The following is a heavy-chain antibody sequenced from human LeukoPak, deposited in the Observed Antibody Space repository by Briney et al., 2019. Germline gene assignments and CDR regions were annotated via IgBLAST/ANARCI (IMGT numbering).Heavy chain of an antibody. V-gene: IGHV4-34*01. D-gene: IGHD2-15*01. J-gene: IGHJ6*02. CDR3: VYDGEGYCSGGSCYLPYYGMDV. CDR1: GGSFSGYY. Sequence: SETLSLTCAVYGGSFSGYYWSWIRQPPGKGLEWIGETNHSGSTNYNPSLKSRVTISVDTSKNQFSLKLSSVTAADTAVYYCVYDGEGYCSGGSCYLPYYGMDVWGQGTTVTVSS. CDR2: TNHSGST.